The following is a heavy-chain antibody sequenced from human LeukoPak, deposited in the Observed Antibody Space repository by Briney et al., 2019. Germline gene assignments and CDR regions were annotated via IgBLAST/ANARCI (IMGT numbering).Heavy chain of an antibody. CDR1: GFTFSTYG. CDR3: ARAYCSSTSCYQDGYF. Sequence: GGSLRLSCAASGFTFSTYGMHWVRQAPGKGLEWVAVIWYGGSNTYYADSVKGRFTISRDNAKNTLYLQMNSLRAEDTAVYYCARAYCSSTSCYQDGYFWGQGTLVTVSS. V-gene: IGHV3-33*08. CDR2: IWYGGSNT. J-gene: IGHJ4*02. D-gene: IGHD2-2*01.